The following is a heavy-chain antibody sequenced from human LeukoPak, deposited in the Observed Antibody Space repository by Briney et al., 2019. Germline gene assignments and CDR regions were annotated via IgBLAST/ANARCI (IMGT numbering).Heavy chain of an antibody. CDR2: ISGSGGST. CDR1: GFTFSNYA. CDR3: AKPPPVVTATYYYYYAVDV. V-gene: IGHV3-23*01. Sequence: GASLRLSCVASGFTFSNYAMTWVRQAPGKGLEWVSVISGSGGSTYYADSVKGRFTISRDNSKNILYLQMNSLRAEDTAVYYCAKPPPVVTATYYYYYAVDVWGQGTTVTVSS. J-gene: IGHJ6*02. D-gene: IGHD2-21*02.